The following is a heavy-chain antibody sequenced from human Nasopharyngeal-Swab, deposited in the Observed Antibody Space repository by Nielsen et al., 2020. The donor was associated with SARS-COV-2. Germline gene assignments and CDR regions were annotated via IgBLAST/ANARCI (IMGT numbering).Heavy chain of an antibody. V-gene: IGHV6-1*01. D-gene: IGHD6-19*01. CDR1: GDSVSSNSAA. CDR2: TYYRSKWYN. J-gene: IGHJ3*02. CDR3: ARDPHYSSGWYQFGAFDI. Sequence: SETLSLTCAISGDSVSSNSAAWNWIRQSPSRGLEWLGRTYYRSKWYNDYAVSVKSRITINPDTSKNQFSLQLNSVTPEDTAVYYCARDPHYSSGWYQFGAFDIWGQGTMVTVSS.